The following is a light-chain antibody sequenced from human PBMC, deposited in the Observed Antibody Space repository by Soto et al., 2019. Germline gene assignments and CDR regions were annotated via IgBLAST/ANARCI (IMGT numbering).Light chain of an antibody. J-gene: IGLJ2*01. CDR3: GTWDSSLTAEV. CDR1: SSNIGQNY. CDR2: ENY. V-gene: IGLV1-51*01. Sequence: QSVLTQPPSVSAAPGQKVSISCSGSSSNIGQNYVSWYQQLPGTAPKLLIFENYKRPSGIPDRFSGSKSGTSATLGITGLQTDDEADYYCGTWDSSLTAEVFGGGTKLTVL.